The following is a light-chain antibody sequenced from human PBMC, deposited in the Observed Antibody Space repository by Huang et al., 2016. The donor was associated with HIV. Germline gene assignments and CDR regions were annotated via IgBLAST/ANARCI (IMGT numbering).Light chain of an antibody. CDR3: QQYNNWPPWT. Sequence: EVVMTQSLVTLSVSPGERATLSCRASQSVNNKLAWFQQKPGQAPRLLIQDASIRATGIPDRFSGSGSGTEFTLTISSLQSEDFAVYYCQQYNNWPPWTFGQGTKVEIK. J-gene: IGKJ1*01. CDR1: QSVNNK. V-gene: IGKV3-15*01. CDR2: DAS.